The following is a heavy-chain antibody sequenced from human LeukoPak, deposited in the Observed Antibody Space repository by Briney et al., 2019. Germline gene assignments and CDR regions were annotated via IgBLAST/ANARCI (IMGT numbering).Heavy chain of an antibody. CDR2: ISGGGGST. V-gene: IGHV3-23*01. D-gene: IGHD3-22*01. CDR3: AKDFQWLPFEY. J-gene: IGHJ4*02. Sequence: GGSLRLSCAASGFTFSSYAMTWVRQAPGKGLEWVSGISGGGGSTYYADSVKGRFTISRDNSKNTLYQQMNSLRAEDTAVYYCAKDFQWLPFEYWGQGTLVTVSS. CDR1: GFTFSSYA.